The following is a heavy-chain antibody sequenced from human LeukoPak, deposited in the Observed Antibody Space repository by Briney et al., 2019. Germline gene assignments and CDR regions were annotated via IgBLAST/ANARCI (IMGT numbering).Heavy chain of an antibody. J-gene: IGHJ4*02. CDR2: IKSKTDGGTT. CDR1: GFTFSNAW. V-gene: IGHV3-15*01. Sequence: GGSLRLSCAASGFTFSNAWMSWVRQAPGKGLERVGRIKSKTDGGTTDYAAPVKGRFTISRDDSENTLYLNMNSLKTEDTAVYYCTTYTSGFFDYWGQGTLVTVSS. D-gene: IGHD6-19*01. CDR3: TTYTSGFFDY.